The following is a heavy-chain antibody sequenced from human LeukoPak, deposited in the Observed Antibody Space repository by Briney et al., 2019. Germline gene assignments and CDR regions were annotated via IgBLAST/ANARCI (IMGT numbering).Heavy chain of an antibody. CDR3: ARGATYGSGSYGY. J-gene: IGHJ4*02. CDR2: INHSGST. D-gene: IGHD3-10*01. Sequence: PSETLSLTCAVYGGSFSGYYWSWIRQPPGKGLEWIGEINHSGSTNYNPSLKSRVTISVDTSKNQFSLKLSSVTAADTAVYYCARGATYGSGSYGYWGQGTLVTVSS. V-gene: IGHV4-34*01. CDR1: GGSFSGYY.